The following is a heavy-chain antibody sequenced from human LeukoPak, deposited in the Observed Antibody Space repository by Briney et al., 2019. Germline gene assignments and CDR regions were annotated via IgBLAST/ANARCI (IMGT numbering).Heavy chain of an antibody. D-gene: IGHD2-2*01. CDR3: ARDTIQPGLIDD. Sequence: QAGGSLRLSCAASGFSFSLYAMNWVRQAPGKGLEWISYINSGGDDIHYAASVRGRFTISRDDDGNTLFLQLSSLRAEDTAVYYCARDTIQPGLIDDWGQGTLVTVSS. CDR2: INSGGDDI. V-gene: IGHV3-48*04. J-gene: IGHJ4*02. CDR1: GFSFSLYA.